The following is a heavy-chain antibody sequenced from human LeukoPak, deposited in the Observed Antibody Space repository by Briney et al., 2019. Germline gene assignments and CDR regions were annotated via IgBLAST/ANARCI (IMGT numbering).Heavy chain of an antibody. J-gene: IGHJ5*02. CDR3: VRGTPRIAAAGTNWFDP. CDR1: GYTFTGYY. V-gene: IGHV1-2*02. D-gene: IGHD6-13*01. CDR2: INPNSGGT. Sequence: ASVTVSCKASGYTFTGYYMHWVRQAPGQGLEWMGWINPNSGGTNYAQRFQGRVTMTRDTSISTAYMELSRLRSDDTAVYYCVRGTPRIAAAGTNWFDPWGQGTLVTVSS.